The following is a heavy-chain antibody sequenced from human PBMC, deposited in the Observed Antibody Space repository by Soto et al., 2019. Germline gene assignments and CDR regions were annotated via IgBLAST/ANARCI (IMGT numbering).Heavy chain of an antibody. V-gene: IGHV1-69*13. CDR1: GGTFSSYA. CDR2: IIPIFGTA. D-gene: IGHD1-20*01. CDR3: ARSNPYNSIPQYYFDY. Sequence: SVKVSCKASGGTFSSYAISWVRQAPGQGLEWMGGIIPIFGTANYAQKFQGRVTITADESTSTAYMELSSLRSEDTAVYYCARSNPYNSIPQYYFDYWGQGTLVTVSS. J-gene: IGHJ4*02.